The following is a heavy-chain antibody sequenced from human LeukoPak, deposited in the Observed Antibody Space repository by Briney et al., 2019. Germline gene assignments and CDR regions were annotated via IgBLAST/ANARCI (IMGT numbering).Heavy chain of an antibody. Sequence: ASVKVSCKASGYTFTSYGISWVRQAPGQGLEWMGWISAYNGNTNYAQKLQGRVTMTTDTSTSTAYMELRSLRSDDTAVYYCARDYSGNADWYFDLWGRGTLVTVSS. CDR1: GYTFTSYG. D-gene: IGHD4-23*01. CDR2: ISAYNGNT. V-gene: IGHV1-18*01. J-gene: IGHJ2*01. CDR3: ARDYSGNADWYFDL.